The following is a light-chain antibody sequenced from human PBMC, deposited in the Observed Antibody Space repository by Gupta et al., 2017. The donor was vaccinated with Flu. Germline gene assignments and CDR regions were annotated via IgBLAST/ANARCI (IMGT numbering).Light chain of an antibody. CDR1: HNIARF. CDR3: QQGYNTPRT. J-gene: IGKJ1*01. Sequence: ASHNIARFLHLYQPRPGKATRLLIYLRSNLGSGVPSKFSSCGAGTDFRLTINSLQAEDVATYYCQQGYNTPRTFGPGTKVEI. V-gene: IGKV1-39*01. CDR2: LRS.